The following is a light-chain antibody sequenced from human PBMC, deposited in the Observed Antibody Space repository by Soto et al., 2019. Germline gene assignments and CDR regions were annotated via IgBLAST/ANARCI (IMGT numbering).Light chain of an antibody. Sequence: EIVMTQSPATLSVSPGERATLSCRASQSVSSNLAWYQQKRGQPPRLLIYGASSRATGIPDRFSGSGSGTDFTLTISRLEPEDFAVYYCQQYGSSPQTFGQGTKVDIK. CDR1: QSVSSN. J-gene: IGKJ1*01. CDR3: QQYGSSPQT. V-gene: IGKV3-20*01. CDR2: GAS.